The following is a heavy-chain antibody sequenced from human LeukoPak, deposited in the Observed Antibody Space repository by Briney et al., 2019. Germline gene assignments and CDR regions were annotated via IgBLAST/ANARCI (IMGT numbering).Heavy chain of an antibody. J-gene: IGHJ4*02. D-gene: IGHD3-3*01. CDR3: AREIPIFGVVPLDY. Sequence: ASVKVSCKASGYTFTSYGISWVRQAPGQGLEWMGWISAYNGNTNYAQKLQGRVTMTTDTSTSTAYMELRSLRSDDTAVYYCAREIPIFGVVPLDYWGQGTLVTVSS. CDR2: ISAYNGNT. CDR1: GYTFTSYG. V-gene: IGHV1-18*01.